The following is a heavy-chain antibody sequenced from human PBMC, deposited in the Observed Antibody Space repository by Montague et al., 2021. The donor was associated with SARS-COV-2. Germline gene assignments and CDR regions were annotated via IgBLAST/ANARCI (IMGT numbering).Heavy chain of an antibody. D-gene: IGHD3-22*01. Sequence: SETLSLTCTVSGGSISSSSYYWDWIHQPPGKGLEWIGSIYYSGSTYYSPSLKSRVTISVDTSKNQFSLKLSSVTAADTAVYYCAREGGWLSRGSYYFDYWGQGTLVTVSS. J-gene: IGHJ4*02. CDR3: AREGGWLSRGSYYFDY. CDR1: GGSISSSSYY. V-gene: IGHV4-39*07. CDR2: IYYSGST.